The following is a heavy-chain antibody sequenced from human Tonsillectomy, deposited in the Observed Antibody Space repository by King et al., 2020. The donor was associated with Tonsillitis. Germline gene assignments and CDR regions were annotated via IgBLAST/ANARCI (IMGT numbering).Heavy chain of an antibody. J-gene: IGHJ4*02. CDR3: ARASYSNYEDY. Sequence: VQLQESGPGLLKSSETLSLTCTVSGASISSYYWSWIRQPPGKGLEWIGNIYYSGCTNYNPSLKSRVTISVDTSKNQFSLKLRSVTAADTAVYYCARASYSNYEDYWGQGTLVTVSS. CDR2: IYYSGCT. CDR1: GASISSYY. D-gene: IGHD4-11*01. V-gene: IGHV4-59*08.